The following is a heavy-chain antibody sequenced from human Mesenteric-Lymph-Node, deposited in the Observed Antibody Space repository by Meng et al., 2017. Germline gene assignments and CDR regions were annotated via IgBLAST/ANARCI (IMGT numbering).Heavy chain of an antibody. CDR1: GGSVSSGNNY. CDR2: IYYSGRT. CDR3: ASPLGILGIVDL. J-gene: IGHJ2*01. Sequence: QVQLQESGPGLVKPSQPLSLTCTVSGGSVSSGNNYWIWIRQPPGKGLEWIGYIYYSGRTYYNPSLESRVTMSVDTSKNQFSLNLNSVTAADTAVYYCASPLGILGIVDLWGRGTLVTVSS. D-gene: IGHD7-27*01. V-gene: IGHV4-30-4*01.